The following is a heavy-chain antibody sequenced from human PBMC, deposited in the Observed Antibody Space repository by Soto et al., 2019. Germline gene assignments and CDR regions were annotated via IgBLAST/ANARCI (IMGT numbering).Heavy chain of an antibody. CDR3: AKEPSFCGGDCYSLLDY. CDR1: GFTFSSYW. V-gene: IGHV3-23*01. J-gene: IGHJ4*02. CDR2: ISGSGSRT. D-gene: IGHD2-21*02. Sequence: PGGSLRLSCVASGFTFSSYWMHWVRQAPGKGLEWVSLISGSGSRTYYADSVKGRFTISRDNSKNTLYLQMNSLRADDTAVYFCAKEPSFCGGDCYSLLDYWGQGTLVTVSS.